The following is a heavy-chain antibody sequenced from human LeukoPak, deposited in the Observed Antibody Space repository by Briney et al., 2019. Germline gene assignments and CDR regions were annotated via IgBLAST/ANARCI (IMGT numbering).Heavy chain of an antibody. CDR2: IYSGGST. CDR1: GFTVSSNY. Sequence: PGGSLRLSCAASGFTVSSNYMSWVRQAPGKGLEWVSVIYSGGSTYYADSVKGRFTISRDNSKNTLYLQMNSLRAEDTAVYYCARGGSFYDSSGFYYWGQGTLVTVSS. D-gene: IGHD3-22*01. J-gene: IGHJ4*02. V-gene: IGHV3-53*01. CDR3: ARGGSFYDSSGFYY.